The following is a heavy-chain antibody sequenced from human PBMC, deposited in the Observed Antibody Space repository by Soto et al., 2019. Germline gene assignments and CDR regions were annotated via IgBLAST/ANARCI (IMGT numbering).Heavy chain of an antibody. CDR1: GFTFRTYG. D-gene: IGHD6-6*01. Sequence: QVQLVESGGSVVQPGRSLRLSCAASGFTFRTYGMHWVRQAAGKGREWLALISNSGTGAYYADSVKGRFTISRNNSKNTLILQRNSLRAEDTDAYYCATLSVRAPPFDCWGRGTQLTVSP. V-gene: IGHV3-30*03. CDR3: ATLSVRAPPFDC. J-gene: IGHJ5*01. CDR2: ISNSGTGA.